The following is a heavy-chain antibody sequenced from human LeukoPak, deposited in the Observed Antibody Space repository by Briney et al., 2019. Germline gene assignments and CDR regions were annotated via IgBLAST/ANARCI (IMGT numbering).Heavy chain of an antibody. CDR1: GGSISSDY. V-gene: IGHV4-59*08. CDR3: ARRKGGYSYGHNWFDP. D-gene: IGHD5-18*01. Sequence: SETLSLTCTVSGGSISSDYWNWIRQPPGKGLEWIGYIYYSGTTNYNPSLKSRVTMSVDTSKNQFSLKMRSVTAADTAVYYGARRKGGYSYGHNWFDPWGQGALVTVSS. CDR2: IYYSGTT. J-gene: IGHJ5*02.